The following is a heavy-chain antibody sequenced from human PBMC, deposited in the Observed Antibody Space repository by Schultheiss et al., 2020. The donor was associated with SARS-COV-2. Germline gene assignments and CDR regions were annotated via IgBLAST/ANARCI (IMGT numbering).Heavy chain of an antibody. V-gene: IGHV3-21*01. D-gene: IGHD6-13*01. CDR3: ARAIRAAATLIGSVG. CDR1: GFTFSTYA. Sequence: GGSLRLSCAASGFTFSTYAMTWVRQAPGKGLEWVSSISSSSSYIYYADSVKGRFTISRDNAKNSLYLQMNSLRAEDTAVYYCARAIRAAATLIGSVGWGQGTLVTVSS. J-gene: IGHJ4*02. CDR2: ISSSSSYI.